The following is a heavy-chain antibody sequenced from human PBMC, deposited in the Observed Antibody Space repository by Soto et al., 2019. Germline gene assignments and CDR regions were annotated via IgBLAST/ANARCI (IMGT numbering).Heavy chain of an antibody. CDR1: GGTFSSYA. CDR3: ARETRDYTIPQTVTWWFDP. J-gene: IGHJ5*02. V-gene: IGHV1-69*01. CDR2: IIPIFGTA. D-gene: IGHD3-3*01. Sequence: QVQLVQSGAEVKKPGSSVKVSCKASGGTFSSYAISWVRQAPGQGLEWMGGIIPIFGTANYAQKFQGRVTITADESTSTAYMELSSLRSEDTAVYYCARETRDYTIPQTVTWWFDPWGQGTLVTVSS.